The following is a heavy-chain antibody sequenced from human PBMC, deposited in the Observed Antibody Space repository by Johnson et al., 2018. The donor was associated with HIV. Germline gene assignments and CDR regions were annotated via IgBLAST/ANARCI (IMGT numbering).Heavy chain of an antibody. CDR1: GFTFDDYG. Sequence: VQLVESGGGVVRPGGSLRLSCAASGFTFDDYGMSWVRQAPGKGLEWVSVISSGGDTYYADSVRGRFTISRDNSKNTLYLQMTKLRTEETAVYYCARDPPSLLRGAFDIWGQGTMVTVSS. D-gene: IGHD3-16*01. V-gene: IGHV3-66*01. CDR3: ARDPPSLLRGAFDI. J-gene: IGHJ3*02. CDR2: ISSGGDT.